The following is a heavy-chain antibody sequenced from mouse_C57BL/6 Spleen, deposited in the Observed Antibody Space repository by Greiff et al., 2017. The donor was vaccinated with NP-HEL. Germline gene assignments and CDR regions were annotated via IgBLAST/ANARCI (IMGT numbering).Heavy chain of an antibody. Sequence: EVQLQQSGAELVRPGASVKLSCTASGFNIKDDYMHWVKQRPEQGLEWIGWIDPENGDTEYASKFQGKATITADTSSNTAYLQLSSLTSEDTAVSYCTTPGSWFAYWGQGTLVTVSA. V-gene: IGHV14-4*01. J-gene: IGHJ3*01. CDR1: GFNIKDDY. CDR2: IDPENGDT. CDR3: TTPGSWFAY.